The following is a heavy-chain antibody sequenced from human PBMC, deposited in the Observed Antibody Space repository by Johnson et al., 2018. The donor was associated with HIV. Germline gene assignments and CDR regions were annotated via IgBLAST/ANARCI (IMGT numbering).Heavy chain of an antibody. CDR3: AKAQTGTTGAFDI. J-gene: IGHJ3*02. CDR1: GFPFDDYG. D-gene: IGHD1-7*01. CDR2: LSWNSGSI. V-gene: IGHV3-9*01. Sequence: LLVESGGGVVRPGGSLRLSCTASGFPFDDYGMNWVRQVPGQGLEWVSGLSWNSGSIGYAASVKGRFTISRDNAKNSLYLQMNSLRAEDTALYYCAKAQTGTTGAFDIWGQGTMVTVSS.